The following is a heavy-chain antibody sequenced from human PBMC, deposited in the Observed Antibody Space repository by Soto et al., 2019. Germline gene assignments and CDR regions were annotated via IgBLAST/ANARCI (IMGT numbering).Heavy chain of an antibody. V-gene: IGHV3-30*04. CDR3: ARDISGSYSFDY. Sequence: QVQLVESGGGVVQPGGSLRLTCAASGFTFSSHAMHWARQAPGKGLEWVAVILYNGHNEKYTDSVKGRFTISRDNSKNTLYLQMDSLRAEDTATYYCARDISGSYSFDYWGQGTLVTVFS. CDR2: ILYNGHNE. D-gene: IGHD1-26*01. J-gene: IGHJ4*02. CDR1: GFTFSSHA.